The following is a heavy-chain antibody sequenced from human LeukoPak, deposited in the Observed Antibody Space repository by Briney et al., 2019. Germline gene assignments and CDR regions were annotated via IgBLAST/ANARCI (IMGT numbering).Heavy chain of an antibody. J-gene: IGHJ4*02. D-gene: IGHD6-13*01. Sequence: QTGGSLRLSCAASGFTFSNYWMSWVRQAPGKGLEWVANINQDESVKYYVDSLKGRLTVSRDNAKNSLYLQANSLRAEDTAMYYCARIGYSSSSTDYWGQGTLVTVSS. V-gene: IGHV3-7*01. CDR2: INQDESVK. CDR3: ARIGYSSSSTDY. CDR1: GFTFSNYW.